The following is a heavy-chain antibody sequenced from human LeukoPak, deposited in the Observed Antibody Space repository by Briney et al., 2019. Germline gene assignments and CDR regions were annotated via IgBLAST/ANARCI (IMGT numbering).Heavy chain of an antibody. D-gene: IGHD3-10*01. CDR2: IYTSGST. CDR3: ARDHYYGSGSFNNWFDP. CDR1: GGSISSYY. J-gene: IGHJ5*02. V-gene: IGHV4-4*07. Sequence: PSETLSLTCTVSGGSISSYYWSWIRQPAGKGLEWIGRIYTSGSTNYNPSLKSRVTMSVDTSKNQFSLKLSSATAADTAVYYCARDHYYGSGSFNNWFDPWGQGTLVTVSS.